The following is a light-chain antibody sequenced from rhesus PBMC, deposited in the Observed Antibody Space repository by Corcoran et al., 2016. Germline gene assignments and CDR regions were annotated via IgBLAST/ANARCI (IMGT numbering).Light chain of an antibody. CDR2: KAS. V-gene: IGKV1-22*01. CDR3: LQYSSSPWT. J-gene: IGKJ1*01. Sequence: DIQMTQSPSSLSASVGDTVTITCRASQSISSWLDWYQQKPGKAPKLLIYKASSLQSGVPSRVSGSGSWTDFTLTISSLQPADFTTYYCLQYSSSPWTFGQGTKVEIK. CDR1: QSISSW.